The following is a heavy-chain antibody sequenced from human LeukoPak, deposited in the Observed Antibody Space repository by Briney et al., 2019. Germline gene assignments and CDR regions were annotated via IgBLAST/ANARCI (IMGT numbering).Heavy chain of an antibody. V-gene: IGHV1-2*02. D-gene: IGHD2-21*02. CDR2: INPNSGGT. CDR1: GYTFTRYY. J-gene: IGHJ4*02. CDR3: ARGYCGGDCPQDY. Sequence: GASVQVSCKASGYTFTRYYMHWVRQAPGQGLEGMGFINPNSGGTNYVQRFQGRVTMTRDTSISTAYMELSRLRSDDTAVYYCARGYCGGDCPQDYWGQGTLVTVSS.